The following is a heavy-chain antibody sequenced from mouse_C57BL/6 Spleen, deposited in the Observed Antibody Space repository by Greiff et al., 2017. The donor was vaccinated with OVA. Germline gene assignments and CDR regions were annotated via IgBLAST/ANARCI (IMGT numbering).Heavy chain of an antibody. CDR1: GYTFTSYW. CDR3: ARLEDYFDY. J-gene: IGHJ2*01. V-gene: IGHV1-59*01. Sequence: QVQLQQSGAELVRPGTSVKLSCKASGYTFTSYWMHWVKQRPGQGLEWIGVIDPSDSYTNYNQKFKGKATLTVDTSSSTAYMQLSSLTSEDSAVYYCARLEDYFDYWGQGTTLTVSS. CDR2: IDPSDSYT.